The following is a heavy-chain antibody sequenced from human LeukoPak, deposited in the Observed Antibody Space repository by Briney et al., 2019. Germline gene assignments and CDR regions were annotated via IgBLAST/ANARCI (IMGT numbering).Heavy chain of an antibody. V-gene: IGHV4-34*01. Sequence: SETLSLTCAVYGGSFSGYYWSWIRQPPGKGLEWIGEINHSGSTNYNPSLKSRVTISVETSKNQFSLKLSSVTAADTAVYYCARQGYMVEMATIMAFDYWGQGTLVTVSS. CDR3: ARQGYMVEMATIMAFDY. J-gene: IGHJ4*02. CDR1: GGSFSGYY. D-gene: IGHD5-24*01. CDR2: INHSGST.